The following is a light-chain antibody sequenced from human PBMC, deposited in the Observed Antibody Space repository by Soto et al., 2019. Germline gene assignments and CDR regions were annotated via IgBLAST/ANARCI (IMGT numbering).Light chain of an antibody. CDR2: AAS. V-gene: IGKV1-39*01. CDR3: QQSYTTPRT. J-gene: IGKJ1*01. Sequence: DIQLTQSPSSLSASVGDRVTITCRASQSITSYLNWYQQKPGKAPKLLIYAASTLQTGVPSRFSGSGSGTDFTLTIGSLQPKDFTVYFCQQSYTTPRTFGQGTRV. CDR1: QSITSY.